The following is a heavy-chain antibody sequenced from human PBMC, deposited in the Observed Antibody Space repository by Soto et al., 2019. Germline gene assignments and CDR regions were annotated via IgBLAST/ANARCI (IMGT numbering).Heavy chain of an antibody. V-gene: IGHV1-8*01. J-gene: IGHJ6*02. Sequence: ASVKVSCKASGYTFTSYDINWVRQATGQGLEWMGWMNPNSGNTGYAQKFQGRVTMTRNTSIGTAYMELSSLRSEDTAVYYCARGRLDRTYYDYVWGSYRYRYYYYYGMDVWGQGTTVTVSS. CDR2: MNPNSGNT. D-gene: IGHD3-16*02. CDR3: ARGRLDRTYYDYVWGSYRYRYYYYYGMDV. CDR1: GYTFTSYD.